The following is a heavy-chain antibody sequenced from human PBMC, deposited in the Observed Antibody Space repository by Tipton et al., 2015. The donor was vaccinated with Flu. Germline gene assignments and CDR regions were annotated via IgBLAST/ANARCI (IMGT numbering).Heavy chain of an antibody. CDR1: GGSFSGYY. Sequence: TLSLTCAVYGGSFSGYYWSWIRQPPGKGLEWIGEINHSGSTNYNPSLKSRVTISVDTSKNQFSLKLCSVTAADTAVYYCARRGYYYYGMDVWGQGTTVTVSS. J-gene: IGHJ6*02. D-gene: IGHD3-10*01. V-gene: IGHV4-34*01. CDR3: ARRGYYYYGMDV. CDR2: INHSGST.